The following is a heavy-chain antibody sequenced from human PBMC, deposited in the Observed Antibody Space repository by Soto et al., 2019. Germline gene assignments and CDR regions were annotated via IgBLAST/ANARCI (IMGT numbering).Heavy chain of an antibody. Sequence: QVQLVQSGAEGKNPGSSGKVACKPSGGTFSIYTNSCVRQAPGHGLEWMGRIIPVLGIANYAQKFQGRATITADKSTSTAYMELSSLRAEDTAVYYCARSTAVAGSPFDYWGQGTLVTVSS. V-gene: IGHV1-69*02. CDR2: IIPVLGIA. D-gene: IGHD6-19*01. CDR3: ARSTAVAGSPFDY. CDR1: GGTFSIYT. J-gene: IGHJ4*02.